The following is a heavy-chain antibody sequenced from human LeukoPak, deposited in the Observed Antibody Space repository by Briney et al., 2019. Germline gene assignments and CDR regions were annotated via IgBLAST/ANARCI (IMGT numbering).Heavy chain of an antibody. J-gene: IGHJ4*02. CDR3: AREVNYYDSSGPDY. Sequence: GASVKVSCKASGYTFTGYYMHWVRQAPGQGLEWMGRINPNSGGTNYAQKFQGRVTMTRDTSISTAYMELSRLRSDDTAVYYCAREVNYYDSSGPDYWGQGTLVTVSS. CDR2: INPNSGGT. CDR1: GYTFTGYY. V-gene: IGHV1-2*06. D-gene: IGHD3-22*01.